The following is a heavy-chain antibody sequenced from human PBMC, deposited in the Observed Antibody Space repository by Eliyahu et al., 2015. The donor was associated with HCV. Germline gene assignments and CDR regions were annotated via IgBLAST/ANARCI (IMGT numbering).Heavy chain of an antibody. CDR3: ARVLSSTSFKYYYGMDV. J-gene: IGHJ6*02. V-gene: IGHV1-46*01. Sequence: QVQLVQSGAEVKKPGASVKVSCKASGYXFTSYYMHWVRQAPGQGLEWMGIINPSGGSTSYAQKFQGRVTMTRDTSTSTVYMELSSLRSEDTAVYYCARVLSSTSFKYYYGMDVWGQGTTVTVSS. CDR1: GYXFTSYY. CDR2: INPSGGST. D-gene: IGHD2-2*01.